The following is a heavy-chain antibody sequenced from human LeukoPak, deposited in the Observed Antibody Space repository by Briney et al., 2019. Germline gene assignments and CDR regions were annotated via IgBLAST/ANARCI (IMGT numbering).Heavy chain of an antibody. D-gene: IGHD2-2*01. Sequence: SETLSLTCTVSGDSFRSYYWSWIRQPPGKGLEWIGEINHSGSTNFNPSLKSRVTISLDTSKNQFSLKVSSVTAADTAVYYCARSPCSSTSCYYYYGMDVWGQGTTVTVSS. J-gene: IGHJ6*02. CDR1: GDSFRSYY. CDR3: ARSPCSSTSCYYYYGMDV. V-gene: IGHV4-34*01. CDR2: INHSGST.